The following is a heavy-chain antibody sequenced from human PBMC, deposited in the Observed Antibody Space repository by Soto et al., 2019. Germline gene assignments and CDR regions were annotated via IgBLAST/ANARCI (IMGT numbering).Heavy chain of an antibody. D-gene: IGHD6-19*01. Sequence: SETLSLTCTVSGGSISSYYWSWIRQPPGKGLEWIGYIYYSASTNYSPSLKSRVTISVDTSKNQFSLNLSSVTAADTAVYYCARDRGAVTGDYFDYWGEGTLVTVS. CDR2: IYYSAST. CDR1: GGSISSYY. V-gene: IGHV4-59*12. CDR3: ARDRGAVTGDYFDY. J-gene: IGHJ4*02.